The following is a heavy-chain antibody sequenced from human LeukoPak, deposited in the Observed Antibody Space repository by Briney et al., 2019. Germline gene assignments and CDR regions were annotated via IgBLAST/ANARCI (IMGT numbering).Heavy chain of an antibody. D-gene: IGHD3-9*01. V-gene: IGHV1-69*04. J-gene: IGHJ4*02. Sequence: SVKVSCKASGGTFSSYAISWVRQGPGQGLEWMGRIIPILGIANYAQKFQGRVTITADKSTSTAYMELSSLRSEDTAVYYCARDRYFDWYSLDYWGQGTLVTVSS. CDR2: IIPILGIA. CDR3: ARDRYFDWYSLDY. CDR1: GGTFSSYA.